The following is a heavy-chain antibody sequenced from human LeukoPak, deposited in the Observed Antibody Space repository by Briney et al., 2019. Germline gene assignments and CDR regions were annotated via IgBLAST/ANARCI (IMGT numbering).Heavy chain of an antibody. CDR3: TSSPVPGLDY. V-gene: IGHV3-15*01. CDR2: IKSKRFGETT. J-gene: IGHJ4*02. CDR1: GFTFTSAW. D-gene: IGHD7-27*01. Sequence: GGSLRLSCAASGFTFTSAWMSWVRQAPGKGLEWVGRIKSKRFGETTEYAAPVEGRFTISRDDSTNTLSLQMNRLKSEDTAVYYCTSSPVPGLDYWGRGALVTVSS.